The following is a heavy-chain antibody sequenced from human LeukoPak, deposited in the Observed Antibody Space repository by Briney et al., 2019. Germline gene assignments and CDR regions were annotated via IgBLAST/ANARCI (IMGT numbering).Heavy chain of an antibody. CDR2: IIPIFGTA. Sequence: SVKVSCKASGGTFSSYAISWVRQAPGQGLEWMGGIIPIFGTANYAQKLQGRVTITTDESTSTAYMELSSLRSEDTAVYYCARDQTYYDFWSGSTTAQDNWFDPWGQGTLVTVSS. J-gene: IGHJ5*02. CDR1: GGTFSSYA. V-gene: IGHV1-69*05. CDR3: ARDQTYYDFWSGSTTAQDNWFDP. D-gene: IGHD3-3*01.